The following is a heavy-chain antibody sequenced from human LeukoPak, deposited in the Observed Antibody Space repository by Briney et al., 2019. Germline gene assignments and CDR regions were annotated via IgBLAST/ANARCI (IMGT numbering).Heavy chain of an antibody. Sequence: PGRSLRLSCAASGFTFDDYAMTWVRQAPGKGLEWVSGITWNSGSTGYADSVKGRFTISRDNAKNSLYLQMNSLRAEDTALYYCAKDTRCSYGYGMDVWGQGTTVTVSS. J-gene: IGHJ6*02. CDR1: GFTFDDYA. V-gene: IGHV3-9*01. CDR3: AKDTRCSYGYGMDV. D-gene: IGHD5-18*01. CDR2: ITWNSGST.